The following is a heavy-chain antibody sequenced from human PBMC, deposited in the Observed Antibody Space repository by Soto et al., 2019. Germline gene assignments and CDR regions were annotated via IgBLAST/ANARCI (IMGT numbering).Heavy chain of an antibody. D-gene: IGHD6-19*01. CDR3: ARVKAQILSSGWYGGDDI. CDR1: GFTFSTYA. CDR2: IRGSGGNT. V-gene: IGHV3-23*01. Sequence: EVQLLESGGGLVQPGGSLRLSCAASGFTFSTYAMSWVRQAPGKGLEGVATIRGSGGNTDYADSVKGRFTTSRDNSENTVYLQMNSLRAEDTAVYYCARVKAQILSSGWYGGDDIWGHGTMVTVSS. J-gene: IGHJ3*02.